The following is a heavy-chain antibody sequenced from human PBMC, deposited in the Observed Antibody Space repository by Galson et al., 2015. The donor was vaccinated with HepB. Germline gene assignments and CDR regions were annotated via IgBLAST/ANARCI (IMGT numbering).Heavy chain of an antibody. V-gene: IGHV3-48*02. J-gene: IGHJ4*02. CDR2: ISGNSRSL. Sequence: SLRLSCAASGFTFSHFSMNWVRQAPGKGLEWLSYISGNSRSLYYADSVKGRFTISRDNVKNSLFLHMNNLRDEDTAVYFCARGKPVTLDTVMAQSQIRMAGLDIWGPGALVTVSS. CDR3: ARGKPVTLDTVMAQSQIRMAGLDI. CDR1: GFTFSHFS. D-gene: IGHD5-18*01.